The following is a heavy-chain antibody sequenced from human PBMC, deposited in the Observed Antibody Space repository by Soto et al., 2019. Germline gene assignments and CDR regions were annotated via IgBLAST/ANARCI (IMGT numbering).Heavy chain of an antibody. Sequence: QVQLVESGGGVVQPGRSLRLSCAASGFTFSNYDIHWVRQAPGKGLEWVAIISYDGSYKYYADSVMGRFTISRDNSKNTLYLQMSSLRVEDTAVYYCGRDDLDVKGGSREALPGPVGDYWGQGALVTVSS. CDR3: GRDDLDVKGGSREALPGPVGDY. V-gene: IGHV3-30*03. D-gene: IGHD3-3*01. CDR2: ISYDGSYK. J-gene: IGHJ4*02. CDR1: GFTFSNYD.